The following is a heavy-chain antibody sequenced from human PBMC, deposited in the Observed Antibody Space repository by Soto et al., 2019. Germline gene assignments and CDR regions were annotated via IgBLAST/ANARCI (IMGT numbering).Heavy chain of an antibody. CDR1: GHSSTHNG. CDR2: ININRGDV. Sequence: ASVKVSCKASGHSSTHNGISWVRRAPGQGLEWMGWININRGDVNHAPKFQGRVTLTTDTSTTTAYMELRSLRLDDTAVYFCATDDMNRGRFDFWGHGTLVTVSS. J-gene: IGHJ4*01. V-gene: IGHV1-18*01. CDR3: ATDDMNRGRFDF.